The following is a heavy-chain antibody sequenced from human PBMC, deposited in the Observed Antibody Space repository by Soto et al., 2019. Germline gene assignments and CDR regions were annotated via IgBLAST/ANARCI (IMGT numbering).Heavy chain of an antibody. CDR3: ARQGAYCSGGSCYRDNWFDP. CDR1: GYSFTSYW. D-gene: IGHD2-15*01. V-gene: IGHV5-51*01. CDR2: IYPGDSDT. J-gene: IGHJ5*02. Sequence: GESLKISCKGSGYSFTSYWIGWVRQMPGKGLEWMGIIYPGDSDTRYSPSFQGQVTISADKSISTAYLQWSSLKASDTAMYYCARQGAYCSGGSCYRDNWFDPWGQGTLVTVSS.